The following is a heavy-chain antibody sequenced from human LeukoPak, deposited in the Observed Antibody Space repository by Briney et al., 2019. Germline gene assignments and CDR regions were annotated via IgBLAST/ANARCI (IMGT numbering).Heavy chain of an antibody. D-gene: IGHD3-22*01. CDR3: ARDIWGVLYYYDSSGYHFDY. CDR2: ISAYNGNT. CDR1: GYTFTSYG. J-gene: IGHJ4*02. Sequence: EASVKVSCKASGYTFTSYGITWVRQAPGQGLEWMGWISAYNGNTNYAQKLQGRVTMTTDTSTSTAYMELRSLRSDDTAVYYCARDIWGVLYYYDSSGYHFDYWGQGTLVTVSS. V-gene: IGHV1-18*01.